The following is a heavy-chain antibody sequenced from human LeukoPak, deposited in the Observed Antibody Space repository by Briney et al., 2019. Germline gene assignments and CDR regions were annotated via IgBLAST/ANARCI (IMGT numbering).Heavy chain of an antibody. CDR2: ISAYNGNT. D-gene: IGHD4-11*01. CDR1: GYTFTSYG. J-gene: IGHJ6*02. CDR3: ASLYSTDYYYCGMDV. V-gene: IGHV1-18*01. Sequence: ASVKVSCKASGYTFTSYGISWVRQAPGQGLEWMGWISAYNGNTNYAQKFQGRVTMTRDTSISTAYMELSRLRSDDTAVYYCASLYSTDYYYCGMDVWGQGTTVTVSS.